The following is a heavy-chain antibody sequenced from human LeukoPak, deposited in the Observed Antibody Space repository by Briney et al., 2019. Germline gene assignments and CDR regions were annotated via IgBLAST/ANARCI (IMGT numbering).Heavy chain of an antibody. Sequence: PGGSLRLSCAASEFPFSKYAMSWVRQAPGKGLEWVSTITGSGRSTSYAASVKGRFIASRDNSQNTLSLQMNSLRAEDTAVYYCATGRDAFDIWGQGTMVTVSS. CDR2: ITGSGRST. J-gene: IGHJ3*02. CDR1: EFPFSKYA. V-gene: IGHV3-23*01. CDR3: ATGRDAFDI.